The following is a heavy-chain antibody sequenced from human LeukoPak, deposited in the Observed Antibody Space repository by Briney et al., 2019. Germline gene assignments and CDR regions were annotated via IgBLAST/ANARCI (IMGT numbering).Heavy chain of an antibody. CDR3: ASGPIVVVPAARLSYYYYMDV. CDR2: MNPISGNT. CDR1: GYTFTSYD. Sequence: ASVKVSCKASGYTFTSYDINWARQATGQGLEWMGWMNPISGNTGHAQKFQGRVTMTRDTSISTAYMELSRLRSDDTAVYYCASGPIVVVPAARLSYYYYMDVWGKGTTVTISS. J-gene: IGHJ6*03. V-gene: IGHV1-8*01. D-gene: IGHD2-2*01.